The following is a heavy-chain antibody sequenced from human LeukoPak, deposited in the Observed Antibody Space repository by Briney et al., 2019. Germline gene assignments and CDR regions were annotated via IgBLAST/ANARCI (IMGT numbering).Heavy chain of an antibody. V-gene: IGHV3-23*01. CDR2: ISGSDGST. J-gene: IGHJ4*02. CDR3: AKVIFRSLFQGRYFDY. Sequence: GGSLRLSCAASGFTFSTSVMSWVRQAPGKGLEWVSTISGSDGSTYNADSVKGRFTISRDNSKNTLYLQMNSLRAEDTAVYYCAKVIFRSLFQGRYFDYWGQGTLVTVSS. D-gene: IGHD2-15*01. CDR1: GFTFSTSV.